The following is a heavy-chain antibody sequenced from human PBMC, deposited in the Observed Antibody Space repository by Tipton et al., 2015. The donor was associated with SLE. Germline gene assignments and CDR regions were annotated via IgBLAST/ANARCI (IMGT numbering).Heavy chain of an antibody. CDR1: GGSISSHY. J-gene: IGHJ4*02. V-gene: IGHV4-59*11. D-gene: IGHD1-26*01. CDR2: IYYSGST. Sequence: TLSLTCTVSGGSISSHYWSWIRQPPGKGLEWIGYIYYSGSTNYNPSLKSRVTISVDTSKNQFSLKLSSVTAADTAVYYCARDSPGGNFDYWGQGTLVTVSS. CDR3: ARDSPGGNFDY.